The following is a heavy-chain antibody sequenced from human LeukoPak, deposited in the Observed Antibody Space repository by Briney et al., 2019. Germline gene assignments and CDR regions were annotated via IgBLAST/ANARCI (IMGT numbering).Heavy chain of an antibody. J-gene: IGHJ3*02. CDR2: ISAYNGNT. CDR1: GYTFTSYG. V-gene: IGHV1-18*01. Sequence: ASVKVSCXASGYTFTSYGISWVRQAPGQGLEWMGWISAYNGNTNYAQKLQGRVTMTTDTSTSTAYMELRSLRSDDTAVYYCARAYSGSYGSHDAFDIWGQGTMVTVSS. CDR3: ARAYSGSYGSHDAFDI. D-gene: IGHD1-26*01.